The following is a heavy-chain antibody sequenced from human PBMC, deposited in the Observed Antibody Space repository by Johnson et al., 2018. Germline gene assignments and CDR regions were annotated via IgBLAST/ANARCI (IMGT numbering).Heavy chain of an antibody. CDR3: ARGEWEMAFDS. V-gene: IGHV3-13*01. Sequence: ASGFTFSSYDMHWVRQATGKGLKGVSAIGTAGDTYYPGSVKGRFTISRENAKNSLYLQMNSLRAGDTAVYYWARGEWEMAFDSWGQGSMVTVSS. CDR1: GFTFSSYD. D-gene: IGHD1-26*01. CDR2: IGTAGDT. J-gene: IGHJ3*02.